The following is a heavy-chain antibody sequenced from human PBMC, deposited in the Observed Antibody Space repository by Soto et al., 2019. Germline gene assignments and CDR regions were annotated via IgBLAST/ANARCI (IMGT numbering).Heavy chain of an antibody. V-gene: IGHV1-8*01. Sequence: ASVKVSCKASGYTFTSYDINWVRQATGQGLEWMGWMNPNSGNTGYAQKFQGRVTMTRNTSISTAYMELSSLRSEDTAVYYCARDTATFLESPGYYDMDVWGQGTTVTVSS. CDR2: MNPNSGNT. CDR3: ARDTATFLESPGYYDMDV. D-gene: IGHD3-3*01. CDR1: GYTFTSYD. J-gene: IGHJ6*02.